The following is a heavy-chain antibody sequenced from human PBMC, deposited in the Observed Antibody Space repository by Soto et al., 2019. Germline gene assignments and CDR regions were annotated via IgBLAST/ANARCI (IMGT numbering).Heavy chain of an antibody. CDR1: GASIGGPY. D-gene: IGHD3-9*01. CDR3: ARVGERWQYFDWFYYFDS. V-gene: IGHV4-59*11. Sequence: SETLSLTCTVSGASIGGPYWGWIRQPPGQVLEWIGYVYYSGSSTSNPSLQSRVTMSADTSKNQLSLKVRSVTAADTAVYYCARVGERWQYFDWFYYFDSWGQGALVTVSS. CDR2: VYYSGSS. J-gene: IGHJ4*02.